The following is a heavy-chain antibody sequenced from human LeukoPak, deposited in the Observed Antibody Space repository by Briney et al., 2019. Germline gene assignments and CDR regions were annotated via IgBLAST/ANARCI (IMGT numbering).Heavy chain of an antibody. CDR1: GYTFTSYG. CDR2: IILIFGTA. Sequence: SVKVSCKASGYTFTSYGISWVRQAPGQGLEWMGGIILIFGTANYAQKFQGRVTITTDESTSTAYMELSSLRSEDTAVYYCARDQDYSFSIWGQGTLVTVSS. CDR3: ARDQDYSFSI. D-gene: IGHD4-11*01. V-gene: IGHV1-69*05. J-gene: IGHJ4*02.